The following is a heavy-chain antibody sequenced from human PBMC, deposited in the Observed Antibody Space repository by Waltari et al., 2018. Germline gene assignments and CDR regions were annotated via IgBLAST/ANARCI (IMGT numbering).Heavy chain of an antibody. CDR3: AKDEGNRRAPTFGMDV. Sequence: EMQLLASGGGLAQPGGSVRVSCAASGFTLTSYILNWVRQAPGRGLEWLSLLSGSGLIDYADSVKGRFTISRDTSKNTVYLQMDSLRAEDTAVYYCAKDEGNRRAPTFGMDVWGRGTTVIVS. V-gene: IGHV3-23*01. CDR2: LSGSGLI. J-gene: IGHJ6*02. CDR1: GFTLTSYI. D-gene: IGHD3-10*01.